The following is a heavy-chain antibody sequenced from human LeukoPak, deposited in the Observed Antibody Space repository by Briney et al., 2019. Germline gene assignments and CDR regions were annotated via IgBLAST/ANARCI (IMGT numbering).Heavy chain of an antibody. D-gene: IGHD6-13*01. CDR3: ARVAAAAFDI. J-gene: IGHJ3*02. V-gene: IGHV4-59*01. CDR1: GGSFSSYY. Sequence: SETLSLTCTVSGGSFSSYYWSWIRQPPGKGLEWIGYIYYSGSTYYSPSLKSRLTISVDTSKNQLSLKVNSVTAADTAVYYCARVAAAAFDIWGQGTMVTVSS. CDR2: IYYSGST.